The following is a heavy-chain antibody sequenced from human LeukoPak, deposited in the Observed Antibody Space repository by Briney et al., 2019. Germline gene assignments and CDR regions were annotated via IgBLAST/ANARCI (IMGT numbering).Heavy chain of an antibody. D-gene: IGHD1-1*01. J-gene: IGHJ6*02. Sequence: SEALSVTRTGSCGRIILILWSLIRPPPRSRLEWIGYIYYSGSTYYNPSLKSRVTISVHTSKSQFSLKLSSVTAADTAVYYCARRNDPYGLDVWGQGTTVTVSS. V-gene: IGHV4-59*08. CDR1: CGRIILIL. CDR2: IYYSGST. CDR3: ARRNDPYGLDV.